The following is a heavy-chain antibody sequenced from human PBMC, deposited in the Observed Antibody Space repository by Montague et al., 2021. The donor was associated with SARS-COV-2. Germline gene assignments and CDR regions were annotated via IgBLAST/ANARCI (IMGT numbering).Heavy chain of an antibody. CDR3: ARASFYYGSGSHYNNWFDS. CDR1: GGSITYSSYY. J-gene: IGHJ5*01. Sequence: SEILSLTCTMSGGSITYSSYYWGWIRLPPGKGLEWIGSIYYSGTAYYNASLKSRVTMSLDMSKNQLSLRLKSTTAADTAVYFCARASFYYGSGSHYNNWFDSRGQGTTVTVSS. CDR2: IYYSGTA. V-gene: IGHV4-39*07. D-gene: IGHD3-10*01.